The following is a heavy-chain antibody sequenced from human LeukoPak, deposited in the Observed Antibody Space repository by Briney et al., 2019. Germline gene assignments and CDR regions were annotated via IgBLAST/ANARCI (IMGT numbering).Heavy chain of an antibody. CDR3: AAGGVYDLLDN. J-gene: IGHJ4*02. CDR1: GYSLSELS. D-gene: IGHD2-8*01. Sequence: ASVKVSCKVSGYSLSELSMHWLRQAPGKGLEWMGGFDPENGEAVYAQKLQGRVTMTEDTSTDTSYMELNSLKSEDTAVYYCAAGGVYDLLDNWGQGTLVTVSS. V-gene: IGHV1-24*01. CDR2: FDPENGEA.